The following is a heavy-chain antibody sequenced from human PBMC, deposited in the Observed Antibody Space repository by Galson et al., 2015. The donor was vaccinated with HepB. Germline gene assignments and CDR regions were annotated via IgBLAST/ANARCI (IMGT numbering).Heavy chain of an antibody. CDR1: GFTFSTYS. V-gene: IGHV3-48*01. Sequence: SLRLSCAASGFTFSTYSMNWVRQAPGKGLEWVSYISSSSSTIYYADPVKGRFTIFRDNAKNSLYLQMNSLRAEDTAVYYCARGLDYWGQGTLVTVSS. CDR3: ARGLDY. CDR2: ISSSSSTI. J-gene: IGHJ4*02. D-gene: IGHD3-16*01.